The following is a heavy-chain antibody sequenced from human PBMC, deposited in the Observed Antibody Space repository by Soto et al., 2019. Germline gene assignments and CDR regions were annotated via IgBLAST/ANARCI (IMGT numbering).Heavy chain of an antibody. D-gene: IGHD2-21*01. CDR2: ISAYNGNT. J-gene: IGHJ6*03. Sequence: ASVKVSCKASGYTFTSYCISWVRQAPGQGLEWMGWISAYNGNTNYAQKLQGRVTMTTDTSTSTAYMELSSLRSEDTAVYYCARGSTYSTYYYYLDVWGKGTTVTVSS. V-gene: IGHV1-18*01. CDR1: GYTFTSYC. CDR3: ARGSTYSTYYYYLDV.